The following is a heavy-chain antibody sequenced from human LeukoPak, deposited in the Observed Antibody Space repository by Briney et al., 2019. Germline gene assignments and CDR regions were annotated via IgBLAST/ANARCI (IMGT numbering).Heavy chain of an antibody. CDR3: ARKRTAKAFDI. CDR2: IKQDGSVK. V-gene: IGHV3-7*01. D-gene: IGHD2-21*02. J-gene: IGHJ3*02. CDR1: GFTFSSYW. Sequence: GGSLRLSCAASGFTFSSYWMSWVRQAPGKGLEWVANIKQDGSVKYYVDSVKGRFTISRDNAKNSLYLQMNSLRAEDTAVYYCARKRTAKAFDIWGQGTMVTVSS.